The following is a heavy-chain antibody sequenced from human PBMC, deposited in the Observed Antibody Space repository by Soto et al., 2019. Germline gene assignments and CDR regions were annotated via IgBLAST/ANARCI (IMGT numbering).Heavy chain of an antibody. CDR1: GYTFTNNV. CDR3: AREVPYGYEPFDY. Sequence: ASVEVSCKXSGYTFTNNVIHWVRQAPGQRLEWIGWVNAGNDNTKWSREFQGRLTLTKDTSATTAYMELSSLTPEDTAIYFCAREVPYGYEPFDYWGQGTLVTVSS. V-gene: IGHV1-3*01. CDR2: VNAGNDNT. D-gene: IGHD5-12*01. J-gene: IGHJ4*02.